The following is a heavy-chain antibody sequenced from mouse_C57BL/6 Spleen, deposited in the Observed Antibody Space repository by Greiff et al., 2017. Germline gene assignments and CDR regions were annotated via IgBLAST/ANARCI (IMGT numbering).Heavy chain of an antibody. J-gene: IGHJ4*01. CDR1: GFTFSDYY. D-gene: IGHD2-2*01. CDR2: INYDGSST. Sequence: EVQLVESEGGLVQPGSSMKLSCTASGFTFSDYYMAWVRQVPEKGLEWVANINYDGSSTYYLDSLKSRFIISRDNSKNILYLQMSSLKSENTATYYGGREGYCGYRLDYWGQGTSVTVSS. CDR3: GREGYCGYRLDY. V-gene: IGHV5-16*01.